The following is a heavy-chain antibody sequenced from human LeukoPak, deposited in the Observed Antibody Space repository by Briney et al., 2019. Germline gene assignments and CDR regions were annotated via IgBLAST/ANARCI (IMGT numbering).Heavy chain of an antibody. D-gene: IGHD2-2*02. CDR2: IYYSGST. CDR1: GGSISSSSHY. J-gene: IGHJ5*02. V-gene: IGHV4-39*07. Sequence: SETLSLTCTVSGGSISSSSHYWGWIRQPPGKGLEWIGSIYYSGSTYYNPSLKSRVTISVDTSKNQFSLKLSSVTAADTAVYYCARDGELFCSSTSCYMGGVRPNWFDPWGQGTLVTVSS. CDR3: ARDGELFCSSTSCYMGGVRPNWFDP.